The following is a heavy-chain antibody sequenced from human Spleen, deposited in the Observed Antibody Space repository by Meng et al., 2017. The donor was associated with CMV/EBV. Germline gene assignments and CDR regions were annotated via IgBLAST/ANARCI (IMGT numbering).Heavy chain of an antibody. Sequence: ASVKVSCKASGYTFTGYYMHWVRQAPGQGLEWMGIINPSNGSTSYAQKFQGRVTMTRDTSTSTVYMELSSLRSEDTAVYYCARGGGNRKDIVVVPAATKFYYYYYGMDVWGQGTTVTVSS. CDR1: GYTFTGYY. V-gene: IGHV1-46*01. D-gene: IGHD2-2*01. CDR3: ARGGGNRKDIVVVPAATKFYYYYYGMDV. J-gene: IGHJ6*02. CDR2: INPSNGST.